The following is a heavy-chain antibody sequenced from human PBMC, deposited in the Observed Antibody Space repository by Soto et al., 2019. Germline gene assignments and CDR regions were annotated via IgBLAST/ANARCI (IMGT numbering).Heavy chain of an antibody. J-gene: IGHJ4*02. D-gene: IGHD3-3*01. Sequence: GGSLRLSCAASGFTFSSSAMSWVRQAPGKGLEWVSAISGSGVSTHYVNYVKGRFTISRDSSKNTLYLQMNSLRAEDTAVYYCAKDRGSSYYDFWSGYYHFDYWGQGTLVTVSS. CDR3: AKDRGSSYYDFWSGYYHFDY. CDR2: ISGSGVST. V-gene: IGHV3-23*01. CDR1: GFTFSSSA.